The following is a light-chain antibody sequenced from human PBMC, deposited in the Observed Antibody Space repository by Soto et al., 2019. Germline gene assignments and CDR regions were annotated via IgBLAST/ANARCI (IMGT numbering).Light chain of an antibody. V-gene: IGLV2-14*01. Sequence: QSALTQPASVSGSPGQSITISCNGTSSDVGGYNYVSWYQQHPGKAPKLMIYDVSNRPSGVSNRFSGSKSGNTASLTISGLQAEDEADYYCSSYISSSTLDVFGTGTKLTVL. CDR1: SSDVGGYNY. J-gene: IGLJ1*01. CDR2: DVS. CDR3: SSYISSSTLDV.